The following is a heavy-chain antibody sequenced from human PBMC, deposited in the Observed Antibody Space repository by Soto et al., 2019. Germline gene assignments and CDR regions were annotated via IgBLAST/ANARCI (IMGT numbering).Heavy chain of an antibody. CDR1: GGSVSSGSFY. V-gene: IGHV4-61*01. J-gene: IGHJ4*02. D-gene: IGHD6-6*01. CDR2: IYNNRSF. Sequence: LSLTCTVSGGSVSSGSFYWSWIRQPPGKALEWIGFIYNNRSFNYNPSLKSRVTMSVDTSKHQFSLKLSPVTAADTAVYYCARVPLDYSNSHYFDFWGQGALVTVSS. CDR3: ARVPLDYSNSHYFDF.